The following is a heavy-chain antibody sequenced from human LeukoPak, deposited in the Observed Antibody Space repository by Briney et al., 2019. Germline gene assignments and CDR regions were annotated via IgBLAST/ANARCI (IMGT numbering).Heavy chain of an antibody. J-gene: IGHJ4*02. V-gene: IGHV4-31*03. CDR1: GGSISSGGYS. D-gene: IGHD3-10*01. CDR3: VRVRGGTMVDY. CDR2: IYYSGST. Sequence: PSETLSLTCTVSGGSISSGGYSWSWIRQHPGKGLEWIGYIYYSGSTYYNPSLKSRVTITVDTSKNQFSLKLSSVNAADTSGYYCVRVRGGTMVDYGGQGTLVTVSS.